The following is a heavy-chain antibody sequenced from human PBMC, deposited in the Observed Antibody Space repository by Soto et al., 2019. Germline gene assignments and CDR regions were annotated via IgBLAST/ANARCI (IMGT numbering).Heavy chain of an antibody. Sequence: GGSLRLSCAASGFTFSDYYMTWIRQAPGKGLEWVSYISSSGSTIYYADSVKGRFTISRDNAKNSLYLQMNSLRAEDTAVFYCARGVYDFWSGYPDSLSFDPWGQGTLVTVSS. D-gene: IGHD3-3*01. CDR3: ARGVYDFWSGYPDSLSFDP. V-gene: IGHV3-11*01. CDR1: GFTFSDYY. CDR2: ISSSGSTI. J-gene: IGHJ5*02.